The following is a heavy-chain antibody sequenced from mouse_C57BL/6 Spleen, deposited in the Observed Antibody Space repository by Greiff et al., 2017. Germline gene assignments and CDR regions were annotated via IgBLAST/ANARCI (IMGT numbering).Heavy chain of an antibody. V-gene: IGHV1-59*01. J-gene: IGHJ2*01. CDR2: IDPSDSYT. CDR3: ARRDYGSSSVLFDY. Sequence: QVQLQQPGAELVRPGTSVKLSCKASGYTFTSYWMHWVKQRPGQGLEWIGVIDPSDSYTNYNQKFKGKATLTVDTSSSTAYMQLSSLTSEDSAVYYCARRDYGSSSVLFDYWGQGTTLTVSS. CDR1: GYTFTSYW. D-gene: IGHD1-1*01.